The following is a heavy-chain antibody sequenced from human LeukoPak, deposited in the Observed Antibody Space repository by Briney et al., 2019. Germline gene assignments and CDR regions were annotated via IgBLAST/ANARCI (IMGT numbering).Heavy chain of an antibody. V-gene: IGHV4-61*02. Sequence: SETLSLTCTVSGGSISSGSYYWSWIRQPAGKGLEWIGRIYTSGSTNYNPSLKSRVTISVDTSKNQFSLKLSSVTAADTAVYYCARDPLIPQLAGYYYMDVWGKGTTVTVSS. CDR2: IYTSGST. CDR3: ARDPLIPQLAGYYYMDV. J-gene: IGHJ6*03. CDR1: GGSISSGSYY. D-gene: IGHD2-2*01.